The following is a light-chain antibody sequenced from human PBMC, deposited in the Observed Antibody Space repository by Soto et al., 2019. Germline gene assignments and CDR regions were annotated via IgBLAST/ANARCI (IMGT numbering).Light chain of an antibody. CDR2: KAS. CDR3: QQYTSYPDT. Sequence: DIQMTQPPSTLSASVGDRVTITCRASQSISSRLAWYQQKPGKAPKLLSYKASSLDSGAPSRFSGSGSGTEFTLTISSLQPDDFATYYCQQYTSYPDTFGHGTKREIK. CDR1: QSISSR. V-gene: IGKV1-5*03. J-gene: IGKJ2*01.